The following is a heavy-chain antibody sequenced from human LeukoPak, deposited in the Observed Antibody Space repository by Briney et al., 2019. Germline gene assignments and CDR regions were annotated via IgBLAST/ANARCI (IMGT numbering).Heavy chain of an antibody. CDR3: ARDPSSGWYYFDY. CDR2: IYSGGST. CDR1: GFTVSSNY. D-gene: IGHD6-19*01. J-gene: IGHJ4*02. V-gene: IGHV3-66*01. Sequence: GGSLRLSCAASGFTVSSNYMSWVRQAPGKGLEWVSVIYSGGSTYYADSVKGRFTISRDNSKNTLYLQMNSLRAEDMAVYYCARDPSSGWYYFDYWGQGTLVTVSS.